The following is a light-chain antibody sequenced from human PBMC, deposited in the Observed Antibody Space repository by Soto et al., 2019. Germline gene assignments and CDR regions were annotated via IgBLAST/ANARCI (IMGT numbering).Light chain of an antibody. CDR3: CSYTTSGTYV. CDR2: DVS. CDR1: SSDVGGYNY. J-gene: IGLJ1*01. V-gene: IGLV2-14*01. Sequence: QSALTQPASVSGSPGQSITISCTGTSSDVGGYNYVSWYQQHPGKVPKLMIYDVSNRPSGVSNRFSGSKSGNTSSLTISGLQAEDETDYYCCSYTTSGTYVFGTGTKLTVL.